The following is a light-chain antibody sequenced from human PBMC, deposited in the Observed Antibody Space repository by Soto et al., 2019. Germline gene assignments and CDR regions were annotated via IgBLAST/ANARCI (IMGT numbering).Light chain of an antibody. CDR2: GAT. CDR3: CSYAGSMTWV. J-gene: IGLJ3*02. Sequence: QSALTQPASVSGSPGQSITISCTGSSSDVGGYTFVSWYQHHPGKAPKVMIYGATKRPSGVSHRFSGSKSGNTASLTISGLQAEDEGEYYCCSYAGSMTWVFGGGTKLTVL. CDR1: SSDVGGYTF. V-gene: IGLV2-23*01.